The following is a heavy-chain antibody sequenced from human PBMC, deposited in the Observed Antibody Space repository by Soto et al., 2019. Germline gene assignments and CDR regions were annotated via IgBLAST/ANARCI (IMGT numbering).Heavy chain of an antibody. CDR3: ARDLAGYSGYDLDY. V-gene: IGHV1-69*08. CDR2: IIPILGIA. CDR1: GGTFSSYT. D-gene: IGHD5-12*01. J-gene: IGHJ4*02. Sequence: QVQLVQSGAEVKKPGSSVKVSCKASGGTFSSYTISWVRQAPGQGLEWMGRIIPILGIANYAQKFQGRVTITADKSTSTAYMELSSLRSEDTAVYYCARDLAGYSGYDLDYWGQGTLVAVSS.